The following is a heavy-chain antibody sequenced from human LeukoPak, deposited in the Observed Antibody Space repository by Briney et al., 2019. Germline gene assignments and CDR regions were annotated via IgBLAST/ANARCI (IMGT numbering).Heavy chain of an antibody. Sequence: PGGSLRLSCAASGFTFSSYSMNWVRQAPGKGLEWVSSISSSSSYIYYADSVKGRFTISRDNAKNSLYLQMNSLRAEDTALYYCAKDHQLLWFGELYFQHWGQGTLVTVSS. D-gene: IGHD3-10*01. CDR3: AKDHQLLWFGELYFQH. J-gene: IGHJ1*01. CDR2: ISSSSSYI. CDR1: GFTFSSYS. V-gene: IGHV3-21*04.